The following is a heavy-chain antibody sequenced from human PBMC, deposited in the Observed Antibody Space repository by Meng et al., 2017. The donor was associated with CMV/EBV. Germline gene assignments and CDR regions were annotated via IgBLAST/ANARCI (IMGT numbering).Heavy chain of an antibody. V-gene: IGHV1-69*12. J-gene: IGHJ4*02. CDR3: ARMPRDGYNYIDY. D-gene: IGHD5-24*01. CDR1: GGTFSSYA. Sequence: QFRLVQSGCEVKKPGSSVMVSRKASGGTFSSYAISWVRQAPGQGLEWMGGIIPIFGTANYAQKFKGRVTITADESTSTAYMELSSLRSEDTAVYYCARMPRDGYNYIDYWGQGTLVTVSS. CDR2: IIPIFGTA.